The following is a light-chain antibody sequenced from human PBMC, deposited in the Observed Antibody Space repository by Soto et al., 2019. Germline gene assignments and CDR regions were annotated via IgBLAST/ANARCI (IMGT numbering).Light chain of an antibody. CDR3: QQRSNWPPIT. CDR2: DAS. Sequence: EIVLTQSPGTLSLSPGERATLSCRASQSVNYYLAWYQQKPGQAPRLLIYDASNRATGIPARFSGSGSGTVFTLTISSLEPEDFAVYYCQQRSNWPPITFGQGTRLETK. J-gene: IGKJ5*01. CDR1: QSVNYY. V-gene: IGKV3-11*01.